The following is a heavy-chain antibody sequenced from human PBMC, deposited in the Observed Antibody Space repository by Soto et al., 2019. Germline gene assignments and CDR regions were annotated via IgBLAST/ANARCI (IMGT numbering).Heavy chain of an antibody. Sequence: QVQLLQSGAEVKKPGSSVKVSCKASGATFSSFAFSWVRQAPGQGLEWMGVFIPIFDTISYAQKFQGRVTITADESTRTAYMELNSLTSDDTAVYYCASPLKWSGYYIAFDYWGQGTLVIVSS. V-gene: IGHV1-69*01. CDR3: ASPLKWSGYYIAFDY. D-gene: IGHD3-3*01. J-gene: IGHJ4*02. CDR1: GATFSSFA. CDR2: FIPIFDTI.